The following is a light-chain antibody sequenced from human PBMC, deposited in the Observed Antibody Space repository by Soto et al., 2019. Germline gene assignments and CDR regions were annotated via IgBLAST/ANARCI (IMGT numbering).Light chain of an antibody. CDR1: SSYVGGYNY. J-gene: IGLJ1*01. Sequence: QSALTQPASVPGSPGQSITIACTGTSSYVGGYNYVSWYQQHPGKAPKLMIYDVSNRPSGVSNRFSGSKSGNTASLTISGLQAEDEADYYCSSYTSSSTLVFGTGPKVTVL. CDR3: SSYTSSSTLV. V-gene: IGLV2-14*01. CDR2: DVS.